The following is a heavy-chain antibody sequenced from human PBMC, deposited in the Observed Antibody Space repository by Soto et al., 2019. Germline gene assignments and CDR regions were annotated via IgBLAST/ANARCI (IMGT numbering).Heavy chain of an antibody. V-gene: IGHV1-69*06. J-gene: IGHJ3*02. Sequence: QVQLVQSGAEVKKPGSSVKVSCKASGGTFSSYAISWVRQAPGQGLEWMGGIIPIFGTANYAQKFQGRVTITADKSTSTAYLELSILRSQDTSVYYCARSPRGPYRGAFDIWGQGTMVTVSS. CDR2: IIPIFGTA. CDR3: ARSPRGPYRGAFDI. D-gene: IGHD4-4*01. CDR1: GGTFSSYA.